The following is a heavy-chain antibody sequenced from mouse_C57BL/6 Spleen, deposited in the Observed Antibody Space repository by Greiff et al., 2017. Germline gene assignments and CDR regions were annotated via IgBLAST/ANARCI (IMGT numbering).Heavy chain of an antibody. CDR2: IWGDGST. D-gene: IGHD4-1*02. V-gene: IGHV2-3*01. Sequence: QVQLKESGPGLVAPSQSLSITCTVSGFSLTSYGVSWVRQPPGKGLEWLGVIWGDGSTNYHSALISRLSISKDNSESQVFVKLNSLQTEDTATYDWARSTGRFLLDYWGQGTTLTVSS. CDR1: GFSLTSYG. J-gene: IGHJ2*01. CDR3: ARSTGRFLLDY.